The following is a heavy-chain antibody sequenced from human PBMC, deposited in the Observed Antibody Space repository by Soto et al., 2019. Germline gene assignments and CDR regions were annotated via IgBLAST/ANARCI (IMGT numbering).Heavy chain of an antibody. CDR2: ISGSGGST. Sequence: GGSLRLSCAASGFTFSSYAMSWVRQAPGKGLEWVSAISGSGGSTYYADSVKGRFTISRDNSKNTLYLQMNSLRAEDKDVYNGEKDVKLGTVYGSGSDGRGGSGAFDIWGQGTMVTVSS. CDR1: GFTFSSYA. D-gene: IGHD3-10*01. CDR3: EKDVKLGTVYGSGSDGRGGSGAFDI. V-gene: IGHV3-23*01. J-gene: IGHJ3*02.